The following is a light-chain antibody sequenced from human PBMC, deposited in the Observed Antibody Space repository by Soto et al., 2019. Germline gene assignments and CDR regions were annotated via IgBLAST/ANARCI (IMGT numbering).Light chain of an antibody. CDR3: QQYDNLPPLT. Sequence: DIPMTQSPSSLSASVGDRVTITCQASQDISNYLNWYQQKPGKAPKLLIYDASNLETGVPSRFSGSGSGTDFTFTISSLQPEDIATYYCQQYDNLPPLTFGGGTKVDIK. CDR1: QDISNY. J-gene: IGKJ4*01. CDR2: DAS. V-gene: IGKV1-33*01.